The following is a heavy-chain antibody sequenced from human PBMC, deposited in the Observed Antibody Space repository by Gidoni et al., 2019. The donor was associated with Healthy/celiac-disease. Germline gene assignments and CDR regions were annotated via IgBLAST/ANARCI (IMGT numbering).Heavy chain of an antibody. Sequence: QMQLVQSGPEVQKPGTSVKVSCKASGFTFTSSAVQWVRQARGQRLEWIGWIVVGSGNTNYAQKFQERVTITRDMSTSTAYMELSSLRSEDTAVYYCAADVIARFGESLDYWGQGTLVTVSS. CDR1: GFTFTSSA. V-gene: IGHV1-58*01. J-gene: IGHJ4*02. D-gene: IGHD3-10*01. CDR2: IVVGSGNT. CDR3: AADVIARFGESLDY.